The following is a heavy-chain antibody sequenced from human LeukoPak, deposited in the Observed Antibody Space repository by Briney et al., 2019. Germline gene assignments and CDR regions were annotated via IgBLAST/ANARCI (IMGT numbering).Heavy chain of an antibody. CDR3: ASIQIVLWFGEHAFYI. Sequence: GASVTVSCKSSGYTFTGYYMHWVRQAPAQGLERMGWINPNRGGTNYAQMFHGRVTMTSDTSISTAYMELSRLGSDDTSVYYCASIQIVLWFGEHAFYIWGQGTMVTVSS. D-gene: IGHD3-10*01. J-gene: IGHJ3*02. CDR1: GYTFTGYY. CDR2: INPNRGGT. V-gene: IGHV1-2*02.